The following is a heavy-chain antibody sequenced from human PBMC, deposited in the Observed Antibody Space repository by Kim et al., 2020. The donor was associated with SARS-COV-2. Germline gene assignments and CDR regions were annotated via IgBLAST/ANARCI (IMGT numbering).Heavy chain of an antibody. CDR1: GFNFSNYW. Sequence: GGSLRLSCTASGFNFSNYWMHWVRQAPGKGLLWVSRVHKDGTSTNYADSVKGRFTFSRDNAKNTVFLQMNSLRVDDTAVYFCARGGPRWRDAFDLWGQGT. CDR2: VHKDGTST. V-gene: IGHV3-74*01. J-gene: IGHJ3*01. CDR3: ARGGPRWRDAFDL.